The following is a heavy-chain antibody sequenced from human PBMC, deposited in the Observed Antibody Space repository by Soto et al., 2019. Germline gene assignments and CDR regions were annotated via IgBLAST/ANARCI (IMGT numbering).Heavy chain of an antibody. V-gene: IGHV3-30*18. D-gene: IGHD1-26*01. J-gene: IGHJ4*02. CDR1: GFTFSNYG. Sequence: HPGGSLRLSCVGSGFTFSNYGMHWVRQPPGKGLEWVALISDDGDKRYYADSVRGRLIISRDNSKDTLYLQMSSLGPDDTAVYFCAKARVRIVGANSFDYWGQGTPVTVSS. CDR2: ISDDGDKR. CDR3: AKARVRIVGANSFDY.